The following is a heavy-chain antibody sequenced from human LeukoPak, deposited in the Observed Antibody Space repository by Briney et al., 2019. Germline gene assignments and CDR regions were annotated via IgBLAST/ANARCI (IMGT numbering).Heavy chain of an antibody. CDR2: ISGSGGST. V-gene: IGHV3-23*01. CDR3: AKKRVEPSSGWYGY. D-gene: IGHD6-19*01. J-gene: IGHJ4*02. CDR1: GFTFSSYA. Sequence: GGSLRLSCAASGFTFSSYAMSWVRQAPGKGLEWVSAISGSGGSTYYADSVKGRFTISRDNSKNTLYLQMNSLRAEDTAVYYCAKKRVEPSSGWYGYWGQGTLVTVSS.